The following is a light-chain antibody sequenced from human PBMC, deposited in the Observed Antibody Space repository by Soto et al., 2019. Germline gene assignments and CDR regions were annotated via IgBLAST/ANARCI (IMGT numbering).Light chain of an antibody. J-gene: IGKJ5*01. Sequence: EIVVTQSPGTLSLSPCERSTLSCRASRSVSSSLAWYQQKPGQAPRLLVYGASSRATGIPDRFSGSGSGTDFTLTISRLEPEDFAVYYCQQHGTSPITFGQGTRLEI. CDR1: RSVSSS. CDR3: QQHGTSPIT. CDR2: GAS. V-gene: IGKV3-20*01.